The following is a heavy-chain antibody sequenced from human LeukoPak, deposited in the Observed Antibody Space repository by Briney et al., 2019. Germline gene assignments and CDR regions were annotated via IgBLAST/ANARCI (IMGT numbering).Heavy chain of an antibody. CDR1: GYSFTNYW. D-gene: IGHD2-2*01. CDR3: ARLDRADCSSKRCSRGSGGFDI. V-gene: IGHV5-51*01. Sequence: GESLKISCKASGYSFTNYWFGWVRQMPGKGLEWMGNICPGDSDTRYSPSFQGQVTTSADKSISTAYLQWSSLKASDTAMYYCARLDRADCSSKRCSRGSGGFDIWGQGTMVTVSS. CDR2: ICPGDSDT. J-gene: IGHJ3*02.